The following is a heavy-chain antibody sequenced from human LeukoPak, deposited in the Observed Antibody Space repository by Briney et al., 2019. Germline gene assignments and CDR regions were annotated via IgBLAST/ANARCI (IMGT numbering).Heavy chain of an antibody. D-gene: IGHD2-2*01. CDR2: IYHSGST. CDR1: GFTFDDYG. Sequence: GSLRLSCAASGFTFDDYGMSWVRQPPGKGLEWIGEIYHSGSTNYNPSLKSRVTISVDKSKNQFSLKLSSVTAADTAVYYCARDRYQPYRLNWFDPWGQGTLVTVSS. V-gene: IGHV4-4*02. CDR3: ARDRYQPYRLNWFDP. J-gene: IGHJ5*02.